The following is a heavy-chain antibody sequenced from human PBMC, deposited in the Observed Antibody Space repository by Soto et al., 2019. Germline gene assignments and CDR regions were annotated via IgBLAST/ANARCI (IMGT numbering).Heavy chain of an antibody. CDR3: ARDIGSVGY. J-gene: IGHJ4*02. CDR1: GFTFSSYW. CDR2: INSDGSIT. V-gene: IGHV3-74*01. D-gene: IGHD2-15*01. Sequence: GGSLRLSXAASGFTFSSYWMYWVRQVPGKGLVWVARINSDGSITNYADSVKGRLTISRDNAKNTLYLQMNSLRAEDTAVYYCARDIGSVGYWGQGTMVTVSS.